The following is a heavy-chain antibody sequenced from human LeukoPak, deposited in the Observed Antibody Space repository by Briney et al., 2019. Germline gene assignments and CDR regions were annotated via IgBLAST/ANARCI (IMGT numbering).Heavy chain of an antibody. CDR2: ISWDGGST. J-gene: IGHJ4*02. CDR1: GFTFDDYA. D-gene: IGHD6-13*01. Sequence: GGSLRLSCAASGFTFDDYAMHWVRQAPGKGLEWVSLISWDGGSTYYADSVKGRFTISRDNSKNSLYLQMNSLRAEDTALYYCAKGFGSSSTLFDYWGQGTLVTVSS. CDR3: AKGFGSSSTLFDY. V-gene: IGHV3-43D*03.